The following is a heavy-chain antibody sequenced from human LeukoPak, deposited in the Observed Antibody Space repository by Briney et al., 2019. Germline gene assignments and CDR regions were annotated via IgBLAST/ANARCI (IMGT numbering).Heavy chain of an antibody. V-gene: IGHV3-21*01. J-gene: IGHJ4*02. D-gene: IGHD1-1*01. Sequence: GGSLRLSCAASGFSFRSYSMDWVRQAPGKGLEWVSSITGSSSYISYADSMKGRFTISRDNAENSLFLQMNSLRPKDTAVYFCARDRLEGGETFDSWGQGTLVTVSS. CDR1: GFSFRSYS. CDR2: ITGSSSYI. CDR3: ARDRLEGGETFDS.